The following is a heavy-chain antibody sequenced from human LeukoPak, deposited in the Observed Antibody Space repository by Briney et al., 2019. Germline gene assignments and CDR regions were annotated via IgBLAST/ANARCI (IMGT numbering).Heavy chain of an antibody. CDR1: GFTFTNFA. D-gene: IGHD6-13*01. CDR3: ARAGLGASADV. CDR2: ISNDERNK. Sequence: GGSLRLSCAASGFTFTNFAMHWVRQAPGKGLEWVAVISNDERNKYYADSVMGRFTISRDNSKNTLSLQMNSLRADDTAVYYCARAGLGASADVWGQGTLVTVSS. J-gene: IGHJ4*02. V-gene: IGHV3-30*04.